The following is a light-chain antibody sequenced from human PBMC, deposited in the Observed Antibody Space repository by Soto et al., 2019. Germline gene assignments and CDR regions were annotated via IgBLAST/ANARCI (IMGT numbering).Light chain of an antibody. CDR3: QQRSNWPRT. CDR2: DAS. Sequence: VLTQSPATLSLSPRERATLSCRASQSVSSYLAWYQQKPGQAPRLLIYDASNRAPGIPARFSGSGSGTDFTLTISSLEPEDFAVYYCQQRSNWPRTFGQGTKVDIK. J-gene: IGKJ1*01. CDR1: QSVSSY. V-gene: IGKV3-11*01.